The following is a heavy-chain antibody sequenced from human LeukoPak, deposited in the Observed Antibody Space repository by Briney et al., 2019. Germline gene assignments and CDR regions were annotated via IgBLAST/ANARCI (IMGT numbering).Heavy chain of an antibody. CDR1: GGTFSSYA. J-gene: IGHJ5*02. CDR2: IIPIFGTA. V-gene: IGHV1-69*13. Sequence: GASVKVSCKASGGTFSSYAISWVRQATGQGLEWMGGIIPIFGTANYAQKFQARVTITADESTSTAYMELSSLRSEDTAVYYCARVGGGYDILTGYYNWFDPWGQGTLVTVSS. D-gene: IGHD3-9*01. CDR3: ARVGGGYDILTGYYNWFDP.